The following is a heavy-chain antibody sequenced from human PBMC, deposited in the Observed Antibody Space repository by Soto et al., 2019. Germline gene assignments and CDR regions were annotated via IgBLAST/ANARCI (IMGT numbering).Heavy chain of an antibody. D-gene: IGHD4-17*01. V-gene: IGHV4-59*01. CDR1: GGSISRYY. J-gene: IGHJ1*01. Sequence: QVQLQESGPGLVKPSETLSLTCTVSGGSISRYYWSWIRQPPGKGLEWIGYTYYTGSTNYNPSLKSRVTISVDTSKTQFSLKLTSVTAADTAVYYCARSLDVYGDFSYYLHHWGQGTLVTVSS. CDR3: ARSLDVYGDFSYYLHH. CDR2: TYYTGST.